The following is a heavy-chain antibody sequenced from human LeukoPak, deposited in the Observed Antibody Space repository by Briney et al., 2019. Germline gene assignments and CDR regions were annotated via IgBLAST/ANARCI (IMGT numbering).Heavy chain of an antibody. CDR1: GGSISSGDYY. V-gene: IGHV4-30-4*01. Sequence: SETLSLTCTVSGGSISSGDYYWSWIRQPPGKGLEWIGYIYYSGSTYYNPSLKSRVTISVDTSKNQFSLKLSSVTAADSGVYYWAWGPLNEGNHLDYWGQGTLVTVSS. J-gene: IGHJ4*02. CDR2: IYYSGST. D-gene: IGHD4-23*01. CDR3: AWGPLNEGNHLDY.